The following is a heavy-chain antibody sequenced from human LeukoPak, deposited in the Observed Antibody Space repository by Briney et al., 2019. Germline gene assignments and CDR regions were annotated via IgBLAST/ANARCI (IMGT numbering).Heavy chain of an antibody. CDR2: IIPIFGTA. CDR1: GGTFSSYA. D-gene: IGHD3-22*01. V-gene: IGHV1-69*13. CDR3: AKPPVVVHPFDI. Sequence: ASVKVSCKASGGTFSSYAISWVRQAPGQGLEWMGGIIPIFGTANYAQKFQGRVTITADESTSTAYMELSSLRSEDTAVYYCAKPPVVVHPFDIWGQGTMVTVSS. J-gene: IGHJ3*02.